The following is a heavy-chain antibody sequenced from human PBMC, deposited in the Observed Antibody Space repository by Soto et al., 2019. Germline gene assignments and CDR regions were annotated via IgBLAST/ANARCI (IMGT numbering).Heavy chain of an antibody. V-gene: IGHV3-21*01. CDR3: ARGRLTTVTTSGDPIDY. D-gene: IGHD4-17*01. CDR1: GFTFSSYS. CDR2: ISSSSSYI. Sequence: GGSLRLSCAASGFTFSSYSMNWVRQAPGKGLEGVSSISSSSSYIYYADSVKGRFTISRDNAKNSLYLQMNSLRAEDTAVYYCARGRLTTVTTSGDPIDYWGQGTLVTVSS. J-gene: IGHJ4*02.